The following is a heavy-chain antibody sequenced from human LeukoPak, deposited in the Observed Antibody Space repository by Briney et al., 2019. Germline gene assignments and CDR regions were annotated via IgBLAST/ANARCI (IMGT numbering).Heavy chain of an antibody. Sequence: SETLSLTCTVSGGSISSYYWSWIRQPPGKGLEWIGYIYYSGSTNYNPSLQSRVTISVDTSKNQFSLKLNSVTAADTAVYYCARDGIRDGYNYFDYWGQGTLVTVSS. J-gene: IGHJ4*02. CDR1: GGSISSYY. D-gene: IGHD5-24*01. V-gene: IGHV4-59*12. CDR3: ARDGIRDGYNYFDY. CDR2: IYYSGST.